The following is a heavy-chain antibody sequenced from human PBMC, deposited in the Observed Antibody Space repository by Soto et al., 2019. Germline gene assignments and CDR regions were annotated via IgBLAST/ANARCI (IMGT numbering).Heavy chain of an antibody. CDR3: VRSRQMESGNDYGLDV. D-gene: IGHD1-1*01. Sequence: QVQLQESGSGLVKPSQSLSLTCTVSGVSLNTADTWWSWIRHSPGKGLEFIGYYHSGGSTYYDAYFRSRVIISAATSNSQFSLKLSSVTVADTAVYFCVRSRQMESGNDYGLDVWGQGTTVNVSS. CDR2: YHSGGST. V-gene: IGHV4-30-4*01. CDR1: GVSLNTADTW. J-gene: IGHJ6*02.